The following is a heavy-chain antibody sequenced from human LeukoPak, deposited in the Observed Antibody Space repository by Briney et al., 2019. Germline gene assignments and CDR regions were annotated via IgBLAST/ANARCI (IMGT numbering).Heavy chain of an antibody. V-gene: IGHV4-34*01. J-gene: IGHJ5*02. CDR1: GGSFSGYY. CDR3: ARSLGSSSWYNWFDP. D-gene: IGHD6-13*01. Sequence: PSETLSLTCAVYGGSFSGYYWSWIRQPPGKGLEWIGEINHSGSTNYNPSLKSRVTISVDTSKNQFSLKLSSVTAADTAVYYCARSLGSSSWYNWFDPWGQGTLVTVSS. CDR2: INHSGST.